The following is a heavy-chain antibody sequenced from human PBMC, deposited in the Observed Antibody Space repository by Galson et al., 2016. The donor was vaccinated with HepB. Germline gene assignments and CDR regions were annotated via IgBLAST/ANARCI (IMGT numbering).Heavy chain of an antibody. D-gene: IGHD2/OR15-2a*01. CDR1: GGSFSDYF. V-gene: IGHV4-34*01. CDR3: ALSVIDAFDI. J-gene: IGHJ3*02. CDR2: ISHSGNT. Sequence: EPLSLTCGVSGGSFSDYFWTWIRQSPGKRLEWIGDISHSGNTNYNPSLKSRVSISVDTSKRQFSLSLTSVTAADSAIYYCALSVIDAFDIWGQGTMVTVS.